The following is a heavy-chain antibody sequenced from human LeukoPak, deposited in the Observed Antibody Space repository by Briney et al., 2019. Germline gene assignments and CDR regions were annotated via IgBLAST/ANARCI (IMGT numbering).Heavy chain of an antibody. J-gene: IGHJ4*02. Sequence: PGGSLRLSCAASGFTFSSYSMNWVRQAPGKGLEWVSYISSSSSTIYYADSVKGRFTISRDNAKNSLYLQMNSLRAEDTAVYYCARDDTPLCGGDCFTDYWGQGTLVTVSS. D-gene: IGHD2-21*02. CDR3: ARDDTPLCGGDCFTDY. V-gene: IGHV3-48*04. CDR2: ISSSSSTI. CDR1: GFTFSSYS.